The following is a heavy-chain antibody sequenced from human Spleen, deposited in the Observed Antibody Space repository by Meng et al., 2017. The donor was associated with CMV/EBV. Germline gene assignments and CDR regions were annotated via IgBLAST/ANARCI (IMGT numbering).Heavy chain of an antibody. J-gene: IGHJ4*02. CDR3: ARVEVYYDSSGYGY. CDR1: GGTFSSYA. V-gene: IGHV1-69*10. Sequence: SGGTFSSYAISWVRQAPGQGLEWMGGIIPILGIATYAQKFQGRVTITADKSTSTAYMELSSLRSEDTAVYYCARVEVYYDSSGYGYWGQGTLVTVSS. CDR2: IIPILGIA. D-gene: IGHD3-22*01.